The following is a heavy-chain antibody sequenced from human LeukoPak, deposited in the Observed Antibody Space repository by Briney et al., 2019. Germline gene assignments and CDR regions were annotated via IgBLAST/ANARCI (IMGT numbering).Heavy chain of an antibody. D-gene: IGHD2-15*01. Sequence: PSETLSLTCLVSGGSINNFHWTWIRQPAGKGLEWIGRIYTTGGTNYNPSLKSRVTMSVDTSKNQFSLKLRSVTAADTAVYFCAREKVVTSGEDDIVVVVAALWGPGTLVTVSS. CDR3: AREKVVTSGEDDIVVVVAAL. CDR1: GGSINNFH. J-gene: IGHJ4*02. CDR2: IYTTGGT. V-gene: IGHV4-4*07.